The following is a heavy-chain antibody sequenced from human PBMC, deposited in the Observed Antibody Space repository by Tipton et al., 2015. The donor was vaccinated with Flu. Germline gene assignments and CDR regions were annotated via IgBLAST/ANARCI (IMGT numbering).Heavy chain of an antibody. CDR1: GGSIGSYC. J-gene: IGHJ4*02. CDR2: IYYSGST. D-gene: IGHD2-15*01. Sequence: TLSLTCTVSGGSIGSYCWSWLRQPPGKGLEWIGYIYYSGSTNYNPSLKSRVIISVDTSKNHFSLNLTSVTAADTAVYYCARGTYSSPTDYWGQGTLVTVSS. CDR3: ARGTYSSPTDY. V-gene: IGHV4-59*01.